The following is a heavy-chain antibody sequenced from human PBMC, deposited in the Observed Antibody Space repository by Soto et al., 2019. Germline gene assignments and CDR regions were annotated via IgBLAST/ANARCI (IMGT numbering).Heavy chain of an antibody. CDR2: TYYSGST. V-gene: IGHV4-30-4*01. D-gene: IGHD2-2*01. J-gene: IGHJ3*01. Sequence: QVQLQESGPGLVKPSQTLSLTCTVSGGSISSGDYYWNWIRQPPGKGLEWVGSTYYSGSTYYSPSLKTRVTISVGTSKNQFSLKLSSVTAADTAVYYCFRGDPGACSSTSCIDAFDLWGRGTMVAVSS. CDR1: GGSISSGDYY. CDR3: FRGDPGACSSTSCIDAFDL.